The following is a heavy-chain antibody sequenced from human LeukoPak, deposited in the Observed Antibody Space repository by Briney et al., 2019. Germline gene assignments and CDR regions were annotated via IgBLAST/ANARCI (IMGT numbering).Heavy chain of an antibody. D-gene: IGHD3-10*01. Sequence: GRSLRLSCVASGFTFSKYAMTWVRQAPGKGLEWISSISGSGTTYYAESVKGRFTVSRDNSKNTLYLQVNSLRAEDTAVYYCAKDPMVRGSTYDYWGQGTLVTVSS. CDR2: ISGSGTT. CDR3: AKDPMVRGSTYDY. V-gene: IGHV3-23*01. CDR1: GFTFSKYA. J-gene: IGHJ4*02.